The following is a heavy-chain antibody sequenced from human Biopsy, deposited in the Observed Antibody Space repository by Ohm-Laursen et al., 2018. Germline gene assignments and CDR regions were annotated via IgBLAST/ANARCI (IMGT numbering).Heavy chain of an antibody. D-gene: IGHD3-9*01. CDR3: ARDETGSSVFGPYYYGMDV. CDR1: GYSFTKYY. V-gene: IGHV1-46*01. CDR2: INPTGGTT. Sequence: SVKVSCKASGYSFTKYYINWVRQAPGQGLEWMGIINPTGGTTSYAEKFQGRVTLTRDTSTGTVYLELNSLIYEDTALYYCARDETGSSVFGPYYYGMDVWGQGTTVTVS. J-gene: IGHJ6*02.